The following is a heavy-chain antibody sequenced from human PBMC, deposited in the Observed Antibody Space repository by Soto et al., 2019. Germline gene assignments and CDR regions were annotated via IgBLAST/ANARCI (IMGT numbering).Heavy chain of an antibody. CDR3: ATALDYHDSSGFYFY. V-gene: IGHV1-24*01. CDR1: GYRLIDLS. CDR2: LDPDKSET. J-gene: IGHJ4*02. D-gene: IGHD3-22*01. Sequence: XSVKGSCNVAGYRLIDLSVHWVRRAPAKGLEWMGGLDPDKSETVYAQKFQGRVTMTEDTSTDTAYMEVTSLRSEDTAIYYCATALDYHDSSGFYFYWGPGALVTVSS.